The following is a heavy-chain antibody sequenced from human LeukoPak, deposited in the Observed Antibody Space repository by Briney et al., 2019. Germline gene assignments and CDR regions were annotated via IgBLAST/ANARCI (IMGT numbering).Heavy chain of an antibody. CDR3: AKDLRYSSSWYWEGGMDV. V-gene: IGHV3-30*18. J-gene: IGHJ6*02. Sequence: QTGGSLRLSCVTSGFTFTSYGMHWVRQAPGKGLEWVAVISYDGSNKYYADSVKGRFTISRDNSKNTLSLQMNSLRAEDTAVYYCAKDLRYSSSWYWEGGMDVWGQGTTVTVSS. CDR2: ISYDGSNK. CDR1: GFTFTSYG. D-gene: IGHD6-13*01.